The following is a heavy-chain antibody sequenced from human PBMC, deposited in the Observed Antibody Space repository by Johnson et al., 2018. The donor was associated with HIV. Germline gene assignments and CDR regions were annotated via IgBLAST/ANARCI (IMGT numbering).Heavy chain of an antibody. CDR1: AFTFSRHA. CDR3: ARDRGSMPAVAFDI. V-gene: IGHV3-30*04. Sequence: QVQLVESGGGVVQPERSLRLSCSASAFTFSRHAMHWVRQAPGKGPEWVACISYDGSNKYYADSVKGRFTISRDNSKNTLYLQMNSLRAEDTAVYYCARDRGSMPAVAFDIWGQGTMVTVSS. J-gene: IGHJ3*02. D-gene: IGHD2-2*01. CDR2: ISYDGSNK.